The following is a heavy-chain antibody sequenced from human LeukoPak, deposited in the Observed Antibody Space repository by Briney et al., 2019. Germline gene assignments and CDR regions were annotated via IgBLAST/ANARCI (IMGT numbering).Heavy chain of an antibody. Sequence: TGGSLRLSCAASGFTFSSYGMSWVRQAPGKGLEWVPAISGSGGSTYYADSVKGRFTISRDNSKNTLYLQMNSLRAEDTAVYYCAKKSRGSGSYYGDYWGQGILVTVSS. CDR3: AKKSRGSGSYYGDY. V-gene: IGHV3-23*01. J-gene: IGHJ4*02. CDR2: ISGSGGST. CDR1: GFTFSSYG. D-gene: IGHD3-10*01.